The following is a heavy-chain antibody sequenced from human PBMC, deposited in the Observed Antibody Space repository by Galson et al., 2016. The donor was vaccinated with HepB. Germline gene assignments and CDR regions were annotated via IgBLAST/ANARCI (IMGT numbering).Heavy chain of an antibody. J-gene: IGHJ6*02. D-gene: IGHD3-3*01. Sequence: SVKVSCKASGHTFTSYGFSWVRQAPGQGLEWMGWITPYNANTKYARKLQGRVTMTTDTSTSTAYMELRSLRSDDTAVYYCARGNPSDYDFWSGYHVWGQGTTVTVSS. CDR3: ARGNPSDYDFWSGYHV. V-gene: IGHV1-18*01. CDR1: GHTFTSYG. CDR2: ITPYNANT.